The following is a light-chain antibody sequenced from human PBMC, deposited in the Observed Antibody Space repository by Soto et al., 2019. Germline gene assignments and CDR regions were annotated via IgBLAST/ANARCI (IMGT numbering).Light chain of an antibody. J-gene: IGKJ3*01. CDR3: QQSHSVPFT. V-gene: IGKV1-39*01. CDR2: AAS. Sequence: DIQMTQSPLSLSASVGDRVTITCRASQSISDYVNWYQQKPGKAPKLLIFAASSLPSGVLSRFSGSGSGTDFTLAISSVQPEDYATYHCQQSHSVPFTFGPGTKVHVE. CDR1: QSISDY.